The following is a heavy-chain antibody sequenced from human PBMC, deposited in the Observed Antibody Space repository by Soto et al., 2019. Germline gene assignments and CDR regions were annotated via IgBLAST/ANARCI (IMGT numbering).Heavy chain of an antibody. Sequence: EVQLVESGGGLVKPGGSLGLSCAASGFTFSSYSMNWVRQAPGKGLEWVSSLSSSSSYLYYPDSVKGLFTISRDNAKNALFLQMNSLSAEDTAVYYCARGLYDFWSGYQAAYYCYGMDVWGQGTTVAVSS. V-gene: IGHV3-21*01. CDR3: ARGLYDFWSGYQAAYYCYGMDV. J-gene: IGHJ6*02. CDR2: LSSSSSYL. CDR1: GFTFSSYS. D-gene: IGHD3-3*01.